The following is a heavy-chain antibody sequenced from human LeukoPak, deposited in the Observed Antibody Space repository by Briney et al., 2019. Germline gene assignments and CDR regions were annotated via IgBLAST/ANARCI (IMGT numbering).Heavy chain of an antibody. J-gene: IGHJ6*03. V-gene: IGHV3-21*01. Sequence: GGSLRLSCAASGFSFSEYTMNWVRQAPGKGLEWVSSINPSGSSTWNADSVKGRFTISRDNAKNTLYLQMNSLRAEDTAVYYCARAPWGGYMDVWGKGTTVTVSS. CDR3: ARAPWGGYMDV. D-gene: IGHD7-27*01. CDR1: GFSFSEYT. CDR2: INPSGSST.